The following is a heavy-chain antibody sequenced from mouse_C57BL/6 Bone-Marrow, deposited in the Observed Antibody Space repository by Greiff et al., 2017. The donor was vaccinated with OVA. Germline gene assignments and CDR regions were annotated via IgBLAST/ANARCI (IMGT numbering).Heavy chain of an antibody. CDR1: GYAFTNYL. CDR2: INPGSGGT. D-gene: IGHD2-3*01. Sequence: VKLMESGAELVRPGTSVKVSCKASGYAFTNYLIEWVKQRPGQGLEWIGVINPGSGGTNYNEKFKGKATLTADTSSNTAYLQLSSLTSEDTAIYYCARPDGYPFAYWGQGTLVTVSA. J-gene: IGHJ3*01. V-gene: IGHV1-54*02. CDR3: ARPDGYPFAY.